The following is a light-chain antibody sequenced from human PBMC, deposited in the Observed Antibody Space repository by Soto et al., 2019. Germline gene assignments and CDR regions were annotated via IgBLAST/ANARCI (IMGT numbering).Light chain of an antibody. CDR2: GAS. CDR3: HQYGSSLST. J-gene: IGKJ2*01. CDR1: QSVSSSY. Sequence: EIVLTQSPATLSVSPGERATISCRASQSVSSSYLACYQQKPGQATRLLISGASSMATGLPARFSGSGSGTDFTLTISSLEPEDVAVYYCHQYGSSLSTFGQGTKLEIK. V-gene: IGKV3-20*01.